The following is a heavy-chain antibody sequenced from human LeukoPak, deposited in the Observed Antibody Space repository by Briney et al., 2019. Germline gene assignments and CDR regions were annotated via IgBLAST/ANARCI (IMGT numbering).Heavy chain of an antibody. D-gene: IGHD3-16*02. V-gene: IGHV4-39*01. Sequence: SETLSLTCTVSGGSISSSSYYWGWIRQPPGKGLEWIGSIYYSGSTYYNPSLKSRVTISVDTSKNQFSLKLSSVTAADTAVYYCARHGAIYDYVWGSYRYGSYFDYWGQGTLVTVSS. J-gene: IGHJ4*02. CDR1: GGSISSSSYY. CDR2: IYYSGST. CDR3: ARHGAIYDYVWGSYRYGSYFDY.